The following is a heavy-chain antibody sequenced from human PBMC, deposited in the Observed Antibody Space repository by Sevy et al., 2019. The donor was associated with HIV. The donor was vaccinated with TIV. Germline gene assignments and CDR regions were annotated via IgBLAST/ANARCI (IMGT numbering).Heavy chain of an antibody. J-gene: IGHJ6*02. CDR3: AKHRIAVAGTWGPYYYYGMDV. D-gene: IGHD6-19*01. CDR2: ISGSGGST. V-gene: IGHV3-23*01. Sequence: GGSLILSCAASGFTFSSYAMSWVRQAPGKGLEWVSAISGSGGSTYYADSVKGRFTISRDNSKNTLYLQMNSLRAEDTAVYYCAKHRIAVAGTWGPYYYYGMDVWGQGTTVTVSS. CDR1: GFTFSSYA.